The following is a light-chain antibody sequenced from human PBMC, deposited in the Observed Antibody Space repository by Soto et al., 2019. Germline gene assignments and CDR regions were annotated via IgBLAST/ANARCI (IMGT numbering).Light chain of an antibody. CDR2: SAS. Sequence: EIVMTQSPATLSVSPGERATLSCRASQSVSSKLAWYQQKPGQAPRLLIYSASTRATGIPARFSGSGSGTDFTLTISSLQSEDFAVYFCQQCNSWPWTFGQGTKVEIK. CDR3: QQCNSWPWT. V-gene: IGKV3-15*01. J-gene: IGKJ1*01. CDR1: QSVSSK.